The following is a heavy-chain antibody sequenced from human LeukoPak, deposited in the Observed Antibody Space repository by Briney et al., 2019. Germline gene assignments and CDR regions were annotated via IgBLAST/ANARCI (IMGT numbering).Heavy chain of an antibody. D-gene: IGHD4-17*01. CDR3: ASQADSAYGDYN. CDR1: GFTYSRYW. Sequence: PGGSLRLTCAASGFTYSRYWMHWVRQVPGKGLVWVARIKSDESYTFYADSVKGRFTISRDNAKNTLYLQMNSLRAEDTAVYYCASQADSAYGDYNWGQGTLVTVSS. CDR2: IKSDESYT. J-gene: IGHJ4*02. V-gene: IGHV3-74*01.